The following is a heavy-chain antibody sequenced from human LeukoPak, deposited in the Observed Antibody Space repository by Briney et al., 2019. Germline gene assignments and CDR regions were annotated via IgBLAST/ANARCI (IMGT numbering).Heavy chain of an antibody. V-gene: IGHV3-23*01. CDR3: AKGLYSSSSYFDY. Sequence: PGGSLRLSCAASGFTFSSYAMSWVRQAPGKGLEWVSAISGSGGSTYYADPVKGRFTISRDNSKNTLYLQMNSLRAEDTAVYYCAKGLYSSSSYFDYWGQGTLVTVSS. CDR1: GFTFSSYA. CDR2: ISGSGGST. D-gene: IGHD6-6*01. J-gene: IGHJ4*02.